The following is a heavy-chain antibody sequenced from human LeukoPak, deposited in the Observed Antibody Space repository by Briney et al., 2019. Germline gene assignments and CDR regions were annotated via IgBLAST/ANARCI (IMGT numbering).Heavy chain of an antibody. D-gene: IGHD6-13*01. J-gene: IGHJ6*02. CDR2: IYYSGST. Sequence: SETLSLTCTVSGGSISSSSYYWGWIRQPPGKGLEWIGSIYYSGSTYYNPSLKSRVTISVDTSKNQFSLKLSSVTAADTAVNYCARLGLAAAGVRLYYYYYGMDVWGQGTTVTVSS. CDR1: GGSISSSSYY. V-gene: IGHV4-39*01. CDR3: ARLGLAAAGVRLYYYYYGMDV.